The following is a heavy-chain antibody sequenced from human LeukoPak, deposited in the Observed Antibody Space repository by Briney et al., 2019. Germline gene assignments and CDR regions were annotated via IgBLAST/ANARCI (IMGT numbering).Heavy chain of an antibody. CDR2: ISYDGSNK. CDR3: AKKLPGSTDYFDY. D-gene: IGHD1-1*01. J-gene: IGHJ4*02. V-gene: IGHV3-30-3*02. CDR1: GFTFSSYA. Sequence: GGSLRLSCAASGFTFSSYAMHWVRQAPGKGLEWVAVISYDGSNKYYADSVKGRFTISRDNSKNTLYLQMNSLRPNDTAVYYCAKKLPGSTDYFDYWGQGTLVTVSS.